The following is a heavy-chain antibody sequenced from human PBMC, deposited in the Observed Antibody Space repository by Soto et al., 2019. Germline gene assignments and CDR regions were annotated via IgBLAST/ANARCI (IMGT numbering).Heavy chain of an antibody. D-gene: IGHD5-18*01. CDR3: ARVQTTMGSQPFDI. V-gene: IGHV1-18*01. Sequence: ASVKVSCKASGYTFTSYGISWVRQAPGQGLEWMGWISAYNGNTNYAQKLQGRVTMTTDTSTSTAYMELRSLRSNDTAVYYCARVQTTMGSQPFDIWGQGTMVTVSS. CDR2: ISAYNGNT. CDR1: GYTFTSYG. J-gene: IGHJ3*02.